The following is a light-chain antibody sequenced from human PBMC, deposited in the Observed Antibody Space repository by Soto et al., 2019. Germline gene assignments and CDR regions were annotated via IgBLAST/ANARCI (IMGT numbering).Light chain of an antibody. J-gene: IGLJ2*01. CDR3: QSYDSYSVV. Sequence: NFMLTQPHSVSESPGKTVTISCTGSSGSIASNYVQWYQQRPGSAPTTVIYEDNQRPSGVPDRFSGSIDSSSNSASLTISGLKTEDEADYYGQSYDSYSVVFGGGTKLTVL. CDR2: EDN. CDR1: SGSIASNY. V-gene: IGLV6-57*02.